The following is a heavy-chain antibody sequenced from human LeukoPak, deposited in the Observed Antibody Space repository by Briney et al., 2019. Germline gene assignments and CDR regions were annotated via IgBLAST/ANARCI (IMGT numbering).Heavy chain of an antibody. D-gene: IGHD5-18*01. J-gene: IGHJ4*02. V-gene: IGHV3-48*03. CDR3: ARGGSGYSYGKIDS. Sequence: GGSLRLSCAASGFTFSSYEMNWVRQAPGKGLEWVSYISSSGSTIYYADSVKGRFTISRGNAKNSLYLQMNSLRDEDTAVYYCARGGSGYSYGKIDSWGQGILVTVSS. CDR2: ISSSGSTI. CDR1: GFTFSSYE.